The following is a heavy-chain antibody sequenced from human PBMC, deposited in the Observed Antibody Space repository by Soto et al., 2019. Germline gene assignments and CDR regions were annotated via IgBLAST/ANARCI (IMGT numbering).Heavy chain of an antibody. J-gene: IGHJ2*01. CDR2: IYSGGST. CDR1: GFTVSSNY. D-gene: IGHD2-8*02. Sequence: EVQLVETGGGLIQPGGSLRLSCAASGFTVSSNYMSWVRQAPGKGLEWVSVIYSGGSTYYADSVKGRFTISRDNSKNTLYLQMNSLRAEDTAVYYCASMDSVRTTGTGSFDLWGRGTLVTVSS. V-gene: IGHV3-53*02. CDR3: ASMDSVRTTGTGSFDL.